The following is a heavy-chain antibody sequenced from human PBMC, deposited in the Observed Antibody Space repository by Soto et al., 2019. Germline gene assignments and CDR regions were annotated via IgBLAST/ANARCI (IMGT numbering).Heavy chain of an antibody. Sequence: GGSLRLSCAASGFSFSNACMSWVRQAPGKGLEWVGRIKSKTDGGTTDYAAPVKGRFTISRDNSKNTLYLQMNSLRAEDTAVYYCARRGSGSYYDYWGQGTLVTVSS. V-gene: IGHV3-15*01. J-gene: IGHJ4*02. CDR1: GFSFSNAC. D-gene: IGHD1-26*01. CDR3: ARRGSGSYYDY. CDR2: IKSKTDGGTT.